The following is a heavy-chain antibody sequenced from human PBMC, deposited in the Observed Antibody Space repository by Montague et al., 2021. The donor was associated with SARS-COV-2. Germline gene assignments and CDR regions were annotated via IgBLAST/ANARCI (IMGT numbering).Heavy chain of an antibody. CDR2: IFWNDDK. Sequence: PALVKPTQTLTLTCMFSGFSLISDGVGVGWIRQPPGKAPEWLALIFWNDDKRYNSSLKNRLTVTKDTSKNQVVLTMTNMDPLDTGTYYCAHSLLFSSPGDFDSWGQGTLVTVAS. CDR1: GFSLISDGVG. CDR3: AHSLLFSSPGDFDS. V-gene: IGHV2-5*01. J-gene: IGHJ4*02.